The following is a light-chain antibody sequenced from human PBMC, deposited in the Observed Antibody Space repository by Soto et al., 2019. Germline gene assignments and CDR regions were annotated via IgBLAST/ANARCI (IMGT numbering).Light chain of an antibody. Sequence: QSVLTQPASVSGSPGQSITISCTGTHSDVGSYNLVSWYRQHPGKAPKLIIYEDSKRPSGVSNRFSGSKSGYTASLTISGLEAEDEADYYCCSYAGSFSVIFGGGTQLTVL. CDR2: EDS. J-gene: IGLJ2*01. V-gene: IGLV2-23*01. CDR1: HSDVGSYNL. CDR3: CSYAGSFSVI.